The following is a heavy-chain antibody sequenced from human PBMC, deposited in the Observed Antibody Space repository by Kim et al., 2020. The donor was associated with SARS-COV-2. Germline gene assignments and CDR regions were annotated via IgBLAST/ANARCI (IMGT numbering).Heavy chain of an antibody. CDR1: GFTFGDSC. CDR2: INWNGGGT. Sequence: GGSLRLSCAASGFTFGDSCMSWVRQGPGKGLEWVSGINWNGGGTGSADSVKGRCTISRANAENSMSLQMHILRPEDAALSYCARVWGAGALRYVGRAF. D-gene: IGHD3-9*01. V-gene: IGHV3-20*04. CDR3: ARVWGAGALRYVGRAF. J-gene: IGHJ3*01.